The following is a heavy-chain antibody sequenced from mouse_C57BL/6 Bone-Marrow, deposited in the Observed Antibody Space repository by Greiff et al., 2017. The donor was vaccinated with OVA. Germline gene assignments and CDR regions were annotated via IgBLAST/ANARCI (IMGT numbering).Heavy chain of an antibody. V-gene: IGHV1-26*01. CDR1: GYTFTDYY. CDR2: INPNNGGT. Sequence: EVQLQQSGPELVKPGASVKISCKASGYTFTDYYMNWVKQSHGKSLEWIGDINPNNGGTSYNQKFKGKATLTVDKSSSTAYMELRSLTSEDSAVYYCARRYYLYWYFDVWGTGTTVTVSS. J-gene: IGHJ1*03. CDR3: ARRYYLYWYFDV. D-gene: IGHD1-1*01.